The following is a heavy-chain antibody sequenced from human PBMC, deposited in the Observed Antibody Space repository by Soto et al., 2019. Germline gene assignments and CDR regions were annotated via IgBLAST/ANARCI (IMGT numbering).Heavy chain of an antibody. D-gene: IGHD3-3*01. V-gene: IGHV1-69*13. CDR2: IIPIFGTA. CDR3: ARDRRGLLDFWSGSYGMDV. Sequence: AAVKVSCKASGGTFSSYAISWVRHAPGQGLEWMGGIIPIFGTANYAQKFQGRVTITADESTSTAYMELSSLRSEDTAVYYCARDRRGLLDFWSGSYGMDVWGQGTPVTVSS. CDR1: GGTFSSYA. J-gene: IGHJ6*02.